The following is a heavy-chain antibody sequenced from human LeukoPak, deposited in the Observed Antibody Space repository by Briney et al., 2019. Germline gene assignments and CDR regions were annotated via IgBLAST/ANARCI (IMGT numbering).Heavy chain of an antibody. Sequence: SVKVSCKASGGSLSDYPINWVRQAPGQGLEWLGGIIPKYSASNYAQAFQGRVTVTADESTNTVYMEMSGLRPDDTAVYYCVRPDRIFGVPAAFDAWGQGTLVAVSS. CDR2: IIPKYSAS. D-gene: IGHD3-3*02. V-gene: IGHV1-69*13. J-gene: IGHJ3*01. CDR3: VRPDRIFGVPAAFDA. CDR1: GGSLSDYP.